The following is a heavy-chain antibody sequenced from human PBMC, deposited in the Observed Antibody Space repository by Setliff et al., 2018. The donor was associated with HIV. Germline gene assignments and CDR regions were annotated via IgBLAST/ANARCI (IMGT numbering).Heavy chain of an antibody. V-gene: IGHV1-18*01. D-gene: IGHD3-22*01. CDR3: ARCGPNYDSSGYYYMDV. CDR2: ISAYNGNT. J-gene: IGHJ6*03. Sequence: GASVKVSCQASGYTFTSYGISWVRQAPGQGLERMGWISAYNGNTNYAQKLQGRVTMTTDTSTSTAYMELRSLRSDDTAVYYCARCGPNYDSSGYYYMDVWGKGTTVTVSS. CDR1: GYTFTSYG.